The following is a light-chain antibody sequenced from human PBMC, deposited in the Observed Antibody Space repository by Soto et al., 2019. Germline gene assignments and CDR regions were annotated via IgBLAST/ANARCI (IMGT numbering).Light chain of an antibody. CDR3: CSYAGSSTFAYV. CDR2: EGS. V-gene: IGLV2-23*03. CDR1: SSDVGSYNL. J-gene: IGLJ1*01. Sequence: QSALTQPASVSGSPGQSITISCTGTSSDVGSYNLVSWYQQHPGKAPKLMIYEGSNRPSGVSNRFSGSKSGNTASLTISGLHAEDEAEYYCCSYAGSSTFAYVFGTGTKLTVL.